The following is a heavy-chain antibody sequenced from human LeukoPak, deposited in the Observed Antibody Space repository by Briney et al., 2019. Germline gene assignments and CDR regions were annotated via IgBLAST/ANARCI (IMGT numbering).Heavy chain of an antibody. J-gene: IGHJ4*02. CDR2: ISGSGGST. CDR3: AKEGWFGELLLGYFDY. Sequence: GWSLRLSCAASGFSFSSYALSWVRQAPGKGLEGVSAISGSGGSTYYADSVKGRFTISRDNSKNTLYLQMNSLRAEDTAVYYCAKEGWFGELLLGYFDYWGQGTLVTVSS. D-gene: IGHD3-10*01. CDR1: GFSFSSYA. V-gene: IGHV3-23*01.